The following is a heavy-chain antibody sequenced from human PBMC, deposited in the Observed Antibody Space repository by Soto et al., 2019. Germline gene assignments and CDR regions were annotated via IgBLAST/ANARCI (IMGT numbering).Heavy chain of an antibody. CDR2: IYYSGST. V-gene: IGHV4-59*08. Sequence: SETLSLTCTVSGGSISSYYWSWIRQPPGKGLEWIGYIYYSGSTNYNPSLKSRVTISVDTSKNQFSLKLSSVTAADTAVYYCARHARGVRFDYFDYWGQGTLVTVSS. J-gene: IGHJ4*02. CDR1: GGSISSYY. CDR3: ARHARGVRFDYFDY. D-gene: IGHD3-10*01.